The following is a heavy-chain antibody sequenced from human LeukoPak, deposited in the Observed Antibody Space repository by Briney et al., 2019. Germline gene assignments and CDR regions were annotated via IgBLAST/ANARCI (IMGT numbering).Heavy chain of an antibody. CDR1: GGSISTYY. CDR3: ARVGGSGYYFTRSPFDY. CDR2: NYYSGST. V-gene: IGHV4-59*01. J-gene: IGHJ4*02. Sequence: SETLSLTCSVSGGSISTYYWSWIRQPPGKGLECIGYNYYSGSTNYNPSLKSRVTISVDTSKNQFSLKLSSVTAADTAVYYCARVGGSGYYFTRSPFDYWGQGTLVTVSS. D-gene: IGHD3-22*01.